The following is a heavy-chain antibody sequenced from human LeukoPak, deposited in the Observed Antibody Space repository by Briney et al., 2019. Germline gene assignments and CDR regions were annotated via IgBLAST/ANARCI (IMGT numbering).Heavy chain of an antibody. CDR1: GYTFTSYY. D-gene: IGHD3-10*01. J-gene: IGHJ4*02. Sequence: GASVKLSCKASGYTFTSYYMHWVRQAPGQGLEWMGIINPSGSSTSYAQKFQGRVTMTRGTSTSTAYMGLSSLRSEDTAVYNCARDWWFGELSFDYWGQGTLVTVSS. CDR2: INPSGSST. CDR3: ARDWWFGELSFDY. V-gene: IGHV1-46*01.